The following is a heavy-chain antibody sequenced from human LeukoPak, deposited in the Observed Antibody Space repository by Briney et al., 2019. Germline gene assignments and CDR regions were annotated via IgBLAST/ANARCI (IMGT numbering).Heavy chain of an antibody. CDR3: AKDLEDYYYYGMDV. CDR2: ISGSGGST. V-gene: IGHV3-23*01. J-gene: IGHJ6*01. CDR1: GFTFSSYA. Sequence: PGGSLRLSCAASGFTFSSYAMSWVRQAPGKGLEWVSAISGSGGSTYYADSVKGRFTISRDNSKNTLYLQMNSLRAEDTAVYYCAKDLEDYYYYGMDVWGKGPRSPSPQ.